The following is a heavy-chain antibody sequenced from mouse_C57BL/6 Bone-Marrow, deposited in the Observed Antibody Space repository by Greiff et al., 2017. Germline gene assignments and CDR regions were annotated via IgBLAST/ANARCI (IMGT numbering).Heavy chain of an antibody. CDR2: IDPSDSYT. V-gene: IGHV1-59*01. Sequence: QVQLQQPGAELVRPGTSVKLSCKASGYTFTSYWMHWVKQRPGQGLEWIGVIDPSDSYTNYNQKFKGKATLTVDTSSSTAYRQLSSLTSEDSAVYYCARSPITTVVVRTYFDYWGQGTTLTVSS. CDR1: GYTFTSYW. D-gene: IGHD1-1*01. J-gene: IGHJ2*01. CDR3: ARSPITTVVVRTYFDY.